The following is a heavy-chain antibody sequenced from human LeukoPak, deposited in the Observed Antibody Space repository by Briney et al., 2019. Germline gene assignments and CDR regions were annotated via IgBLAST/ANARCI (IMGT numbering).Heavy chain of an antibody. CDR2: MNPNSGNT. CDR3: ARDPRTYYYDSSGYSPFDY. Sequence: ASVKVSCKASGYTFTSYDINWVRQATGQGLEWMGWMNPNSGNTGYAQKFQGRVTMTRNTSISTAYMELSSLRSEDTAVYYCARDPRTYYYDSSGYSPFDYWGQGTLVTVSS. V-gene: IGHV1-8*01. D-gene: IGHD3-22*01. CDR1: GYTFTSYD. J-gene: IGHJ4*02.